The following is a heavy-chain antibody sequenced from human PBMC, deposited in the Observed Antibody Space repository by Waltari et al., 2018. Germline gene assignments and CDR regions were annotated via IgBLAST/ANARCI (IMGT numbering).Heavy chain of an antibody. Sequence: QVQLQESGPGLVKPSETLSLTCTVSGGSISSYYWSWIRQPPGKGLEWIGYIYYSGSTNYNPPLKGRGNISVGTAKDQFSLELSSVTGADTAGDYCGSRLRFLEWAPFDYWGQGTLVTVSS. CDR1: GGSISSYY. D-gene: IGHD3-3*01. CDR2: IYYSGST. CDR3: GSRLRFLEWAPFDY. J-gene: IGHJ4*02. V-gene: IGHV4-59*01.